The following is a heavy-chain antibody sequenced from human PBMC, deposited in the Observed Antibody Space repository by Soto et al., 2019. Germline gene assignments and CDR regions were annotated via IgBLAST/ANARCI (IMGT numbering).Heavy chain of an antibody. J-gene: IGHJ4*02. CDR1: GFTFSDFA. Sequence: GGSLRLSCVASGFTFSDFAMHWVRQAPGKGLEWVAASSYDGRETFYVDSAKGRFTVSKEMSKNTAFLQMNALRHEDTAVYFCARDSGWPILNFDNWGQGTPVTVSS. D-gene: IGHD3-10*01. CDR2: SSYDGRET. V-gene: IGHV3-30*03. CDR3: ARDSGWPILNFDN.